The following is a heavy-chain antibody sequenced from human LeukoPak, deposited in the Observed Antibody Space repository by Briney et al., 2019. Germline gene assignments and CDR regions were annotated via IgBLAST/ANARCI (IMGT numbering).Heavy chain of an antibody. Sequence: GGSLRLSCAASGFTFSDYAISWVRQAPGKGLEWVSAISGSGANTYYTDSVKGRFTVSRDNSKNTLYLQMNSLRAEDTAVYYCARGRGGYSSSWYGYYYGMDVWGQGTTVTVSS. D-gene: IGHD6-13*01. CDR1: GFTFSDYA. CDR3: ARGRGGYSSSWYGYYYGMDV. J-gene: IGHJ6*02. V-gene: IGHV3-23*01. CDR2: ISGSGANT.